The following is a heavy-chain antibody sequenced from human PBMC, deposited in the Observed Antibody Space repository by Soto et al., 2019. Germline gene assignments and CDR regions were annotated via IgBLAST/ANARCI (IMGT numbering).Heavy chain of an antibody. CDR2: IIPIFGTA. D-gene: IGHD2-2*01. CDR1: GGTFSSYA. J-gene: IGHJ6*02. Sequence: AASVKVSCKASGGTFSSYAISWVRQAPGQGLEWMGGIIPIFGTANYAQKFQGRVTITADESTSTAYMELSSLRSEDTAVYYCARVGYCSSTSCYRGEYYYYYYGMDVWGQGTTVTVSS. CDR3: ARVGYCSSTSCYRGEYYYYYYGMDV. V-gene: IGHV1-69*13.